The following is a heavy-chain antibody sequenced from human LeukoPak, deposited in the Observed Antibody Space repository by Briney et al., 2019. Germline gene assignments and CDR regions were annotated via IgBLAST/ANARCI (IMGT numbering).Heavy chain of an antibody. J-gene: IGHJ6*02. CDR3: ARYIVVLPAGRDYYGVDV. V-gene: IGHV4-59*01. Sequence: PSETLSLTCAVSGGALSSYQWTWLRQTPEKGLEWIGNMYFGGGTDYNPSLLSPVSTSVDTSKNQFSLKVTSVTAADTAVYYCARYIVVLPAGRDYYGVDVWGQGTTVTVSS. D-gene: IGHD2-2*01. CDR2: MYFGGGT. CDR1: GGALSSYQ.